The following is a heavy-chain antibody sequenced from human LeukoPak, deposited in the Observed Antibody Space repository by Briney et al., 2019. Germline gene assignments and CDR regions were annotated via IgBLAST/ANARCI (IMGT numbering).Heavy chain of an antibody. D-gene: IGHD1-26*01. CDR2: ITSDGSST. Sequence: QPGGSLRLSCVASGFTFSSYGMHWVRQVPGKGLVWVSHITSDGSSTNYADSVKGRFTISRDNTKNTLYLQMNSLRAEDTAVYYCARDRGGSYDCWGQGTLVTVSS. V-gene: IGHV3-74*01. CDR1: GFTFSSYG. CDR3: ARDRGGSYDC. J-gene: IGHJ4*02.